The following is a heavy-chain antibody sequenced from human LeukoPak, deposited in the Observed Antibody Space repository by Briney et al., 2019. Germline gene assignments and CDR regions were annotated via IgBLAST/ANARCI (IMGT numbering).Heavy chain of an antibody. CDR3: ARGDYDSSGDEY. CDR1: GYSINSGYY. Sequence: PSETLSLTCTVSGYSINSGYYWVWIRPPPGKGLEGSGIIYRSGSTNYNPSLKRRVTMSVDTSKNQFSLKLSSVTAADTAVYYCARGDYDSSGDEYWGQGTLVTVSS. CDR2: IYRSGST. D-gene: IGHD3-22*01. V-gene: IGHV4-38-2*02. J-gene: IGHJ4*02.